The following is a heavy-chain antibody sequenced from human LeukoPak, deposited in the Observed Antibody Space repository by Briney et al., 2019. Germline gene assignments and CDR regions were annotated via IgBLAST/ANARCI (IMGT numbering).Heavy chain of an antibody. D-gene: IGHD6-13*01. CDR3: VKEVSWYSSSCDY. V-gene: IGHV3-74*03. J-gene: IGHJ4*02. CDR1: GFIFSAYW. CDR2: TNSDGSSP. Sequence: PGGSLRLSCEASGFIFSAYWMHWVRQVPGKGLVWVSRTNSDGSSPMYADSVKGRFTISRDNAKNTVYLQMNSLRAEDTAVYYCVKEVSWYSSSCDYWGQGTLVTVSS.